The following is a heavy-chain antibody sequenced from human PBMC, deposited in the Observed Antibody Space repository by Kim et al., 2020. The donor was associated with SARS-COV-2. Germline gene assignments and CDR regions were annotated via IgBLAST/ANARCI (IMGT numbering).Heavy chain of an antibody. CDR2: ISSTSNYI. D-gene: IGHD6-19*01. V-gene: IGHV3-21*06. Sequence: LSLTCSASGFTFTTYSMNWVRQAPGKGLEWVSSISSTSNYIYYADSLKGRFTISRDNPKNSLFLEMNSLRAEDTGVYYCVRDRAPRRIAVAGTDYYDGMDVWGQGTTVTVSS. CDR1: GFTFTTYS. CDR3: VRDRAPRRIAVAGTDYYDGMDV. J-gene: IGHJ6*02.